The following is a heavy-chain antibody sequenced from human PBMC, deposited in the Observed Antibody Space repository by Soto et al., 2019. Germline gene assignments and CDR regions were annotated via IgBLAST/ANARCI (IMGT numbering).Heavy chain of an antibody. D-gene: IGHD7-27*01. J-gene: IGHJ3*01. CDR1: GFTFSSYS. V-gene: IGHV3-21*01. CDR2: ISASSSYI. Sequence: EVQVVESGGGLVKPGGSLRLSCAASGFTFSSYSMNWVRQAPGKGLEWVSSISASSSYIYYADSLKGRFTISRDNAKNSLDLQMSSLRVEDTAVYYCARAKETGLYDAFDVWGQGTMVTVSS. CDR3: ARAKETGLYDAFDV.